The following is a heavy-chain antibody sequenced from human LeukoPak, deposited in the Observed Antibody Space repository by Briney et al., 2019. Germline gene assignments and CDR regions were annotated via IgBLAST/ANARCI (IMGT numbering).Heavy chain of an antibody. CDR1: GFIFSSYT. Sequence: GGSLRLSCATSGFIFSSYTMNWVRQAPGKGLEWVSSISSSSTYIYYADSVKGRFTISRDNAKNSLYPQMNSLRAEDTAVYYCAGPLGRGDAFDIWGQGTMVTVSS. CDR2: ISSSSTYI. V-gene: IGHV3-21*04. D-gene: IGHD3-16*01. CDR3: AGPLGRGDAFDI. J-gene: IGHJ3*02.